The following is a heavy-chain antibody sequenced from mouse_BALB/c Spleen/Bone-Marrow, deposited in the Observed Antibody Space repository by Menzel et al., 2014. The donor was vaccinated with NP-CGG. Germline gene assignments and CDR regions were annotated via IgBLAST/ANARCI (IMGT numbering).Heavy chain of an antibody. CDR1: GYTFSSYW. V-gene: IGHV1-9*01. CDR2: VLPGSGST. Sequence: VQLQQSGAELMKPGASVKISCKATGYTFSSYWIEWVKQRPGHGLEWIGEVLPGSGSTNYNEKFKGKATFTADTSSNEPYSQLTGDTADDSAVYCCATNGAYPAWFAYWGQGTLVTVSA. D-gene: IGHD6-5*01. J-gene: IGHJ3*01. CDR3: ATNGAYPAWFAY.